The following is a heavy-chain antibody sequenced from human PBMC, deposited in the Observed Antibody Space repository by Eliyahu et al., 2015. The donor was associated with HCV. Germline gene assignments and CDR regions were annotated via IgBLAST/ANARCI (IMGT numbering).Heavy chain of an antibody. CDR1: GFTFSSYG. J-gene: IGHJ4*02. V-gene: IGHV3-33*01. CDR3: ARAGDVWGSYRYSYFDY. CDR2: IWYDGSNK. D-gene: IGHD3-16*02. Sequence: QVQLVESGGGVVQPGRSLRLSCAASGFTFSSYGMHWVRQAPGKGLEWVAVIWYDGSNKYYADSVKGRFTISRDNSKNTLYLQMNSLRAEDTAVYYCARAGDVWGSYRYSYFDYWSQGTLVTVSS.